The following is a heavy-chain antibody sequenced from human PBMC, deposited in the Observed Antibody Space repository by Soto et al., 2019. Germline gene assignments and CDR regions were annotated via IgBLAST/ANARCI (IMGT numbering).Heavy chain of an antibody. D-gene: IGHD2-15*01. Sequence: EVQLLESGGGLVQPGGSLRLSCAASGFTFSSYAMSWVRQAPGKGLEWVSAISGSGGSTYYADSVKGRFTISRDNSKNTLYLQMNSLRAEDTAVYYCAKGGYCSGGSCYSWFDPWGQGPLVTVSS. CDR3: AKGGYCSGGSCYSWFDP. CDR1: GFTFSSYA. J-gene: IGHJ5*02. V-gene: IGHV3-23*01. CDR2: ISGSGGST.